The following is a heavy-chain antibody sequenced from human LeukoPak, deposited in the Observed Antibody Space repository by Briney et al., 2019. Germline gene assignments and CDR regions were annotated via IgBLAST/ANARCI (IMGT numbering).Heavy chain of an antibody. D-gene: IGHD6-19*01. Sequence: PGGSLRLSCASSGFTFSSYAMSWVRQAPGKGLEWVSAISGSGGSTYYADSVKGRFTISRDNSKNTLYLQMNSLRAEDTAVYYCAKHSSGWLYFDYWGQGTLVTVSS. CDR3: AKHSSGWLYFDY. CDR1: GFTFSSYA. V-gene: IGHV3-23*01. J-gene: IGHJ4*02. CDR2: ISGSGGST.